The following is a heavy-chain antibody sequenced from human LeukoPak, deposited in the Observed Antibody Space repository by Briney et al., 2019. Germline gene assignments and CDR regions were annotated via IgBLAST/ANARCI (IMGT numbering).Heavy chain of an antibody. CDR3: ARDHCSRGSCLGGH. V-gene: IGHV1-69*04. CDR2: IIPSLDIS. J-gene: IGHJ4*02. D-gene: IGHD2-15*01. CDR1: GDTFITYT. Sequence: SVKVSCKASGDTFITYTFSWVRQAPGQGLEWMGRIIPSLDISNYAQKFQGRVTLTADKSTTTTYMELTSLRTEDTAIYYCARDHCSRGSCLGGHWGQGTLVTVSS.